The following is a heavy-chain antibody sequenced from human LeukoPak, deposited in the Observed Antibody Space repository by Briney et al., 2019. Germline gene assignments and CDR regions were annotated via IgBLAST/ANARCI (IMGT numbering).Heavy chain of an antibody. J-gene: IGHJ4*02. Sequence: GGSLRLSCAASGFTFSDYYMSWIRQAPGKGLEWVSYISSSGSTIYYADSVKGRFTISRDNAKNSLYLQMNSLRAEDTAVYYCAITLNYYDSSGYPLFDYWGQGALVTVSS. CDR1: GFTFSDYY. D-gene: IGHD3-22*01. V-gene: IGHV3-11*01. CDR2: ISSSGSTI. CDR3: AITLNYYDSSGYPLFDY.